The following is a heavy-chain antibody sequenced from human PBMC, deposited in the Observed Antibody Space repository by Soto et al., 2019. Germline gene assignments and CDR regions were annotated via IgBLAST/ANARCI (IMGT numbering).Heavy chain of an antibody. CDR3: ARGYCSGGSCYLHDY. J-gene: IGHJ4*02. V-gene: IGHV3-74*01. D-gene: IGHD2-15*01. CDR2: INSDGSST. Sequence: GGSLRLSCAASGFTFSSYWMHWVRQAPGKGLVWVSRINSDGSSTSYADSVKGRFTISRDNAKNTLYLQMSSLRAEDTAVYYCARGYCSGGSCYLHDYWGQGTLVTVSS. CDR1: GFTFSSYW.